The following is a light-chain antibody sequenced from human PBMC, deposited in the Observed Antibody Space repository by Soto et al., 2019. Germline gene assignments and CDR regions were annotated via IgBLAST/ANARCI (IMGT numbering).Light chain of an antibody. Sequence: EIVMTQSPGTLSLSPGERAALSCRASQSVNGYLAWFQQKPGQPPRLLIYDATTRATGIPVRFSGSGSGTEFTLTINSLQSEDFGAYYCQQNKEWPGTFGQGTKVDIK. J-gene: IGKJ1*01. CDR1: QSVNGY. V-gene: IGKV3-15*01. CDR3: QQNKEWPGT. CDR2: DAT.